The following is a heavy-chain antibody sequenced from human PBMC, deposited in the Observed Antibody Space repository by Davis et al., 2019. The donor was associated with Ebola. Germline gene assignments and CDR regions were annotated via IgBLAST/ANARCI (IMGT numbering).Heavy chain of an antibody. Sequence: GESLKISCAASGFTVSSNYMSWVRQAPGKGLEWVSVIYSGGSTYYADSVKGRFTISRDNSKNTLYLQMNSLRAEDTAVYYCARVAYGGDIDYWGQGTLVTVSS. CDR3: ARVAYGGDIDY. D-gene: IGHD4-23*01. CDR2: IYSGGST. CDR1: GFTVSSNY. J-gene: IGHJ4*02. V-gene: IGHV3-53*01.